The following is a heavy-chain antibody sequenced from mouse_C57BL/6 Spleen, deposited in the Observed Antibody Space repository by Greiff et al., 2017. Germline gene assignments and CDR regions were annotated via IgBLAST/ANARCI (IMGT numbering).Heavy chain of an antibody. CDR1: GYTFTSYW. D-gene: IGHD2-3*01. V-gene: IGHV1-55*01. Sequence: QVQLQQPGAELVKPGASVKMSCKASGYTFTSYWITWVKQRPGQGLEWIGDIYPGSGSTNYTEKLKSKATLTVDTSSSTAYMQLSNLTSKYSSVCYWARFYDHSFDYWGQGTTLTVSS. CDR2: IYPGSGST. CDR3: ARFYDHSFDY. J-gene: IGHJ2*01.